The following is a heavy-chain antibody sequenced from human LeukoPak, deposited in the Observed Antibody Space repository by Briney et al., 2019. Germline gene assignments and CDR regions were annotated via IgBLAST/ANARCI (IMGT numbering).Heavy chain of an antibody. CDR3: AGNWNDVGIDY. CDR2: IYHSGST. CDR1: GGSISSGGYY. J-gene: IGHJ4*02. Sequence: SETLSLTCTVSGGSISSGGYYWSWIRQPPGKGLEWIGYIYHSGSTYYNPSLKSRVTISVDRSKNQFSLKLSSVTAADTAVYYCAGNWNDVGIDYWGQGTLVTVSS. V-gene: IGHV4-30-2*01. D-gene: IGHD1-20*01.